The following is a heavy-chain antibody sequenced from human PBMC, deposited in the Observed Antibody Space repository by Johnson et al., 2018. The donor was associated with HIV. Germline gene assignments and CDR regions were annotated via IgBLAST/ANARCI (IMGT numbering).Heavy chain of an antibody. J-gene: IGHJ3*02. CDR1: AFSFSDHY. V-gene: IGHV3-72*01. Sequence: VQLVESGGGLVQPGGSLRLSCAASAFSFSDHYMGWVRQAPGKGLEWVGRSRNKANSYTTEYAASVKGRFTISRDDSKNSVYLQMNSLRAEDTAVYYCAKDRLFGFRNDAFDIWGQGTMVTL. CDR3: AKDRLFGFRNDAFDI. D-gene: IGHD3-16*01. CDR2: SRNKANSYTT.